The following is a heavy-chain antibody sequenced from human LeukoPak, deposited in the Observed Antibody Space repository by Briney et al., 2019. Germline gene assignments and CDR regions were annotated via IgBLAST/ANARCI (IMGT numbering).Heavy chain of an antibody. J-gene: IGHJ4*02. CDR2: IYYSGST. CDR3: ARDRSPNCSGGSCPYFDY. D-gene: IGHD2-15*01. V-gene: IGHV4-31*03. Sequence: SQTLSPTCTVSGGSISSGGYYWSWIRQHPGKGLEWIGYIYYSGSTYYNPSLKSRVTISVDTSKNQFSLKLSSVTAADTAVYYCARDRSPNCSGGSCPYFDYWGQGTLVTVSS. CDR1: GGSISSGGYY.